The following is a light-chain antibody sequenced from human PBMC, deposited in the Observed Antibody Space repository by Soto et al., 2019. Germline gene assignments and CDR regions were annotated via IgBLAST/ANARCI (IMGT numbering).Light chain of an antibody. V-gene: IGKV1-5*01. Sequence: DIQMTQSPSTLSASVGDRVTITCRASQRISSWLAWFQQKPGKAPKLLIFDPSSLESGVPLRFSGSGSGTEFTLTISSLQPDDFATYYCQQYNSYPRTFGQGTKLEIK. J-gene: IGKJ2*01. CDR2: DPS. CDR3: QQYNSYPRT. CDR1: QRISSW.